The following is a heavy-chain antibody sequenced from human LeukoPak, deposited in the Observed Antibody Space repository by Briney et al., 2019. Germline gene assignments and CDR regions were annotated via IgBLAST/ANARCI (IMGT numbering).Heavy chain of an antibody. CDR1: GFSFDSYE. CDR3: ARGGVYSTSAVDY. D-gene: IGHD6-6*01. Sequence: GGSLRLSCVVSGFSFDSYEMDWVRQAPGKGLEWLSYISATGNTIYDADSVKGRFTISRDNAKNTLYLQMNSLRAEDTAVYYCARGGVYSTSAVDYWGQGTLVTVSS. CDR2: ISATGNTI. J-gene: IGHJ4*02. V-gene: IGHV3-48*03.